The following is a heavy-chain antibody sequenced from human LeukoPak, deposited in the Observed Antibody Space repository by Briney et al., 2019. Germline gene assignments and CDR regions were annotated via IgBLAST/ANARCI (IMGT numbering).Heavy chain of an antibody. CDR1: GFTFSSYA. CDR3: AGPLGDTFFRL. CDR2: ISYDGSNK. Sequence: GRSLRLSCAASGFTFSSYAMHWVRQAPGKGLEWVAVISYDGSNKYYADSVKGRFTISRDNSKNTLYLQMNSLRAEDTAVYYCAGPLGDTFFRLWGQGTLVTVTA. J-gene: IGHJ1*01. V-gene: IGHV3-30-3*01. D-gene: IGHD3-16*01.